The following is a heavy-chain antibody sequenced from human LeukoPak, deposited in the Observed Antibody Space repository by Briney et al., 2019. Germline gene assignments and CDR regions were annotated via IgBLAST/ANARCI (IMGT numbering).Heavy chain of an antibody. CDR2: ISGSGGST. J-gene: IGHJ3*02. CDR3: AKDIVVVPPAGDAFDI. V-gene: IGHV3-23*01. Sequence: GGSLRLSCAASGFTFSSYSINWVRQAPGKGLEWVSAISGSGGSTYYADSVKGRFTISRDNSKNTLDLQMNSLRAGDTAVYYCAKDIVVVPPAGDAFDIWGQGTMVTVSA. D-gene: IGHD2-2*01. CDR1: GFTFSSYS.